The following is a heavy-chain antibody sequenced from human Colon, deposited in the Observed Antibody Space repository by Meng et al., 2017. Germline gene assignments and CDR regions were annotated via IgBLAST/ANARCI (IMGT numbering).Heavy chain of an antibody. J-gene: IGHJ4*02. CDR2: IYYSGTT. Sequence: VPLPESGPGLVRPSETLSLTCPVSGGSVSSGTYYWSWIRQPPGKGLEWIGCIYYSGTTNYNPSLKSRVTISVDTSKNQFSLKLSSVTPADTAVYFCARDRVPGKYWGQGTLVTVSS. D-gene: IGHD1-14*01. CDR3: ARDRVPGKY. CDR1: GGSVSSGTYY. V-gene: IGHV4-61*01.